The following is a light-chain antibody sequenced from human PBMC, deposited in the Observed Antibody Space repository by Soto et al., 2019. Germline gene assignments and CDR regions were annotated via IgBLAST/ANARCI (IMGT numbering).Light chain of an antibody. CDR3: CSDAGSRTV. CDR1: SSDVGSYNL. CDR2: EVS. V-gene: IGLV2-23*02. J-gene: IGLJ1*01. Sequence: QSALTQPASVSGSPGQSITISCTGTSSDVGSYNLVSWYQQHPGKAPKLMICEVSKRPSGVSNRFSGSKSGNTASLTISGLQAEDEADYYCCSDAGSRTVFGTGTKVTVL.